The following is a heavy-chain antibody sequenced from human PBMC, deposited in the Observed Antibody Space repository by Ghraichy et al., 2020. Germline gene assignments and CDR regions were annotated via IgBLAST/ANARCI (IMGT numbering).Heavy chain of an antibody. D-gene: IGHD1-26*01. Sequence: GGSLRLSCAASGFTFSNAWMSWVRQAPGKGLDWVGRIKSKTDGGTTDYAAPVKGRFTISRDDSKNTLYLQVNSLKTEDTAVYYCTTHPSGSYCGHWGQGTLVTVSS. V-gene: IGHV3-15*01. CDR2: IKSKTDGGTT. J-gene: IGHJ4*02. CDR3: TTHPSGSYCGH. CDR1: GFTFSNAW.